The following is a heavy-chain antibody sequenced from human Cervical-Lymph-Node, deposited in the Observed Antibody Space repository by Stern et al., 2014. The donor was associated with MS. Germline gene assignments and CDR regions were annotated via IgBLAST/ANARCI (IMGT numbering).Heavy chain of an antibody. CDR3: AREVAGHRLGMMDV. Sequence: VQLVQSGAEVKKPGASVKVSCKASGYTFTSYQMHWVRQAPGKGLGWMGIINPSGGSTSYAQKFQGRVTMTRDTSTSTVYMELRSLRSEDTAVYYCAREVAGHRLGMMDVWGQGTTVTVSS. V-gene: IGHV1-46*01. CDR2: INPSGGST. J-gene: IGHJ6*02. CDR1: GYTFTSYQ. D-gene: IGHD6-19*01.